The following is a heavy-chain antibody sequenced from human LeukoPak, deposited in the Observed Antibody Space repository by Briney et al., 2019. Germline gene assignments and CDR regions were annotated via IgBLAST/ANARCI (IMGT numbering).Heavy chain of an antibody. CDR1: GFTVSSNY. CDR2: IYSGGNT. CDR3: AKDRYYGSRRAYDY. D-gene: IGHD3-22*01. Sequence: GGSLRLSCAASGFTVSSNYMSWVRQAPGKGLEWVSVIYSGGNTYYADSVNGRFTISRDNSKKTLYLQMNSLRAGDTAVYYCAKDRYYGSRRAYDYWGQGTLVTVSS. V-gene: IGHV3-53*01. J-gene: IGHJ4*02.